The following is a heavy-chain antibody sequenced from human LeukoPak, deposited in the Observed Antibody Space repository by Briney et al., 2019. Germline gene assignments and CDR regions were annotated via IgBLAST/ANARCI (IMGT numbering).Heavy chain of an antibody. CDR1: GYTFSSYW. D-gene: IGHD2-8*01. CDR2: INPDDSDT. Sequence: GESLKISCKGSGYTFSSYWIGWVRQMPGKGLEWRGIINPDDSDTRYSPSFQGQVTISADKSISTAYLQWSSLKASDTAMYYCARLAYCSNDVCYSNYYHSMDVWGKGTMVTVSS. CDR3: ARLAYCSNDVCYSNYYHSMDV. J-gene: IGHJ6*03. V-gene: IGHV5-51*01.